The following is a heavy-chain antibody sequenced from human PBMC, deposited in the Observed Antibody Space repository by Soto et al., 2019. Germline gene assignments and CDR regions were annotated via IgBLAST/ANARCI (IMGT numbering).Heavy chain of an antibody. CDR2: IYPGDSDT. CDR1: GYSFTSYW. Sequence: GESLKISCKVSGYSFTSYWIGWVRQMPGKGLEWMGIIYPGDSDTKYSPSFQGQVTISADKSISTAYLQWSSLKASDTAMYYCARLILGATDAFDIWGQGTMVTVSS. V-gene: IGHV5-51*01. CDR3: ARLILGATDAFDI. J-gene: IGHJ3*02. D-gene: IGHD1-26*01.